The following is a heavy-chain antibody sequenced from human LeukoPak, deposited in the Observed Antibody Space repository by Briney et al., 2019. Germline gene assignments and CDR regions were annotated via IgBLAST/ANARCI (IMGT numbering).Heavy chain of an antibody. CDR2: INPSGRST. D-gene: IGHD2-15*01. CDR3: AREQGQVPGPLVVARTYYFDY. CDR1: GYTFTSNH. V-gene: IGHV1-46*01. J-gene: IGHJ4*02. Sequence: GASVNVSCKASGYTFTSNHIHWVRQAPGQGLEWMGIINPSGRSTNYAHKFQGRVTMTSDTSTSTVYMELSGLRSEDTAMYYCAREQGQVPGPLVVARTYYFDYWGQGTLVTVSS.